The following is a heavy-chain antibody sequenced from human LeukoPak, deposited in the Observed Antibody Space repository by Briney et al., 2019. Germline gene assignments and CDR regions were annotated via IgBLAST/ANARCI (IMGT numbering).Heavy chain of an antibody. CDR2: ISSSGSTK. CDR3: ARETSYAHDY. CDR1: GFTSSDYY. D-gene: IGHD2-2*01. J-gene: IGHJ4*02. V-gene: IGHV3-11*01. Sequence: QPGGSLRLSCAASGFTSSDYYMSWIRQAPGKGLEWVSYISSSGSTKYYADSVKGRFTISRDNAKNSLYLQMNSLRTEDTAVYYCARETSYAHDYWGQGTLVTVSS.